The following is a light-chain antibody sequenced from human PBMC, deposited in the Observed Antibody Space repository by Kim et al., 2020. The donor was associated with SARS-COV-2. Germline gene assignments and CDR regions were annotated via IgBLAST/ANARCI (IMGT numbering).Light chain of an antibody. V-gene: IGKV1-12*01. Sequence: DIQMTQSPSSVSASVGDRVTITCRANQDINNFLAWYQHKPGKAPKLLIYAASSLQSGVPSRFSGSGSGTDFTLTISSLQTEDFATYYCQQANSYPYTFGQGTKLEF. CDR1: QDINNF. CDR2: AAS. J-gene: IGKJ2*01. CDR3: QQANSYPYT.